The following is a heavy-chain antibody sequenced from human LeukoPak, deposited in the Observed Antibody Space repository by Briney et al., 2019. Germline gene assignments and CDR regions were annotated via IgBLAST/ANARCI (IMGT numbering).Heavy chain of an antibody. CDR1: GFTFSSYS. D-gene: IGHD1-1*01. CDR2: ISSSSSYI. CDR3: ARDLSGTTGY. J-gene: IGHJ4*02. Sequence: GGSLRLSCAASGFTFSSYSMNWVRQAPGKGLEWVSSISSSSSYIYYADSVKGRFTISRDNAKNPLYLQMNSLRAEDTAVYYCARDLSGTTGYWGQGTLVTVSS. V-gene: IGHV3-21*01.